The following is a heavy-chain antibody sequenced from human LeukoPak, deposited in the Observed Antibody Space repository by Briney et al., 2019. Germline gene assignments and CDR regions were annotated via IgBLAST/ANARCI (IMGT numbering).Heavy chain of an antibody. CDR1: GFTFSSYA. J-gene: IGHJ6*03. Sequence: GGSLRLYCSASGFTFSSYAMHWVRQAPGKGLGYVSAISSNGGSTYYANSVKGRFTISRDNSKNTLYLQVGSLRAEDMAVYYCARSPLYMSSSSSFGYMDVWGKGTTVTVSS. D-gene: IGHD6-6*01. CDR2: ISSNGGST. V-gene: IGHV3-64*01. CDR3: ARSPLYMSSSSSFGYMDV.